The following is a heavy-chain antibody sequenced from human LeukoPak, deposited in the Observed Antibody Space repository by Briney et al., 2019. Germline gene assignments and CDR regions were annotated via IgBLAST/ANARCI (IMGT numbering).Heavy chain of an antibody. CDR1: GFTFDDYG. D-gene: IGHD3-3*01. J-gene: IGHJ4*02. Sequence: PGGSLRLSCAASGFTFDDYGMSWVRQAPGKGLEWVSGINWNGGSKGYADSVKGRFTISRDNAKNSLYLQMNSLRAEDTALYYCARDRGYDFWSGYSGWGQGTLVTVSS. V-gene: IGHV3-20*04. CDR2: INWNGGSK. CDR3: ARDRGYDFWSGYSG.